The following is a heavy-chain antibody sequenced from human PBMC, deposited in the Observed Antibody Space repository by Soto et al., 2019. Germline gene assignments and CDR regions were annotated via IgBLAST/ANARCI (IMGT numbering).Heavy chain of an antibody. CDR1: GGSISSSSYY. Sequence: QLQLQESGPGLVKPSETLSLTCTVSGGSISSSSYYWGWIRQPPGNGLEWTGSIYYSGRTYYNPSLKSGVTISVDTSKNQSSLKLSSVTAADTAVYYCASQMQLVPKNYYYYYYMDVWGKGTTVTVSS. V-gene: IGHV4-39*01. CDR3: ASQMQLVPKNYYYYYYMDV. CDR2: IYYSGRT. D-gene: IGHD6-6*01. J-gene: IGHJ6*03.